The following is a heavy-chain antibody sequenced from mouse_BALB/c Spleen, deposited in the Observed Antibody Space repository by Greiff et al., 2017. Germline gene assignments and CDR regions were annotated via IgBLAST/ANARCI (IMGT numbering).Heavy chain of an antibody. D-gene: IGHD1-1*01. CDR2: ISSGGSYT. CDR3: ARYYGSRSWFAY. J-gene: IGHJ3*01. CDR1: GFTFSSYA. Sequence: EVKLVESGGGLVKPGGSLKLSCAASGFTFSSYAMSWVRQTPEKRLEWVATISSGGSYTYYPDSVKGRFTISRDNAKNTLYLQMSSLRSEDTAMYYCARYYGSRSWFAYWGQGTLVTVSA. V-gene: IGHV5-9-3*01.